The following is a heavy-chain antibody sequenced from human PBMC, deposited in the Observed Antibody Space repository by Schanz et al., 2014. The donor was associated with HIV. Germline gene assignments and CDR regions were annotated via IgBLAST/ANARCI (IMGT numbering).Heavy chain of an antibody. CDR1: GFTFSSYG. J-gene: IGHJ6*02. CDR3: AXDRITGTTGVPYYYYGMDV. CDR2: ISYDGSNK. V-gene: IGHV3-30*18. Sequence: QVQLVESGGGVVQPGRSLRLSCAASGFTFSSYGMHWVRQAPGKGLEWVAVISYDGSNKYYADSVKGRFTISRDNSKNTLYLQMNSLRAEATAVYYCAXDRITGTTGVPYYYYGMDVWGQGTTVTVSS. D-gene: IGHD1-7*01.